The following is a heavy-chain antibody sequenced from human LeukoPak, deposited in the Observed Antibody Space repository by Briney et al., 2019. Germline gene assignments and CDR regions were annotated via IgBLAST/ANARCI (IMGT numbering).Heavy chain of an antibody. Sequence: SETLSLTCTVSGGSVSSSSYYRGWIRQPPGKGLEWIGSIYYSGSTYYNPSLKSRVTISVDTSKNQFSLKLSSVTAADTAVYYCARSVVGFTSWWWFDPWGQGTLVTVSS. CDR2: IYYSGST. J-gene: IGHJ5*02. CDR3: ARSVVGFTSWWWFDP. D-gene: IGHD2-2*01. V-gene: IGHV4-39*01. CDR1: GGSVSSSSYY.